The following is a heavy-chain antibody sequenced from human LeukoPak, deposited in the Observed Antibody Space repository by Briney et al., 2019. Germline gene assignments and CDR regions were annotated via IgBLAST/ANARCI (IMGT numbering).Heavy chain of an antibody. V-gene: IGHV4-38-2*01. D-gene: IGHD6-19*01. Sequence: SETLSLTCAVSGYSISSGYYWGWIRQPPGKGLEWIGSIYHSGSTYYHPSLKSRVTISVDTSKNQFSLKLSSVTAADTAVYYCARGPHEYSSGWYGLDYWGQGTLVTVSS. J-gene: IGHJ4*02. CDR2: IYHSGST. CDR1: GYSISSGYY. CDR3: ARGPHEYSSGWYGLDY.